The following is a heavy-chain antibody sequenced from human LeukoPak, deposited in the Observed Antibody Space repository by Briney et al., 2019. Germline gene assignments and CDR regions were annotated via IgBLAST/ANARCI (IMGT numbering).Heavy chain of an antibody. V-gene: IGHV1-3*01. CDR2: INAGNGNT. J-gene: IGHJ5*02. CDR3: ARDLPDDYGDYWFDP. CDR1: GYTFTSYA. D-gene: IGHD4-17*01. Sequence: ASVKVSCKASGYTFTSYAMHWVRQAPGQRLEWMGWINAGNGNTKYSQKFQGRVTITRDTSASTAYMELSSPRSEGTAVYYCARDLPDDYGDYWFDPWGQGTLVTVSS.